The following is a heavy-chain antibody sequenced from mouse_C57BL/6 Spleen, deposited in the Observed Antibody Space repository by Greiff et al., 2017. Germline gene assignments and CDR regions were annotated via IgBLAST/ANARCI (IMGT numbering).Heavy chain of an antibody. D-gene: IGHD1-1*01. CDR1: GFTFSDAW. J-gene: IGHJ4*01. V-gene: IGHV6-6*01. Sequence: EVQVVESGGGLVQPGGSMKLSCAASGFTFSDAWMDWVRQSPEKGLEWVAEIRNKANNHATYYAESVKGRFTISRDDSKSSVYLQMNSLRAEDTGIYYCTRPYYYGSSSYAMDYWGQGTSVTVSS. CDR2: IRNKANNHAT. CDR3: TRPYYYGSSSYAMDY.